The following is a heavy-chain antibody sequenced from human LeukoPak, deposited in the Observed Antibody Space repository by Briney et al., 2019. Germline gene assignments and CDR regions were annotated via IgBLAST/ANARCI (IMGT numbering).Heavy chain of an antibody. CDR3: ARDGGYSYGYGYDY. J-gene: IGHJ4*02. D-gene: IGHD5-18*01. CDR2: IYSVSTT. CDR1: GFTVSGNY. Sequence: GGSLRLSCVASGFTVSGNYMSWVRQAPGKGLEWVSTIYSVSTTYYADSVKGRFTVSGGNSKNTLYLQMNSLRAEDTAVYYCARDGGYSYGYGYDYWGQGTLVTVSS. V-gene: IGHV3-66*01.